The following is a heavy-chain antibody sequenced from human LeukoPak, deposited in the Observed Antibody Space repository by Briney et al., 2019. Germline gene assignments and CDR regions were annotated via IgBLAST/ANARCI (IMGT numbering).Heavy chain of an antibody. Sequence: ASVKVSCKASGYTFTSYGISWVRQAPGQGLEWMGWIGAYNGNTNYAQKLQGRVTMTTDTSTSTAYMELRSLRSDDTAVYYRARVVGATAGGYNWFDPWGQGTLVTVSS. CDR3: ARVVGATAGGYNWFDP. CDR2: IGAYNGNT. V-gene: IGHV1-18*01. J-gene: IGHJ5*02. CDR1: GYTFTSYG. D-gene: IGHD1-26*01.